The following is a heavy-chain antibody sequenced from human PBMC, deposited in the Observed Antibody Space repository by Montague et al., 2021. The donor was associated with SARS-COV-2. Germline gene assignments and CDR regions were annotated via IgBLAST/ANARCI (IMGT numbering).Heavy chain of an antibody. D-gene: IGHD3-22*01. Sequence: SETLSLTCTVSGGAISSSSYYWGWIRQPPGKGLEWIGSIYYSGSTYYNPSLKSRVTISVDTSKNQFSLKLSSVTAADTAVYYCARDTRITMLVLVKRYGMDDWGQGTTVTVSS. J-gene: IGHJ6*02. CDR3: ARDTRITMLVLVKRYGMDD. CDR1: GGAISSSSYY. CDR2: IYYSGST. V-gene: IGHV4-39*07.